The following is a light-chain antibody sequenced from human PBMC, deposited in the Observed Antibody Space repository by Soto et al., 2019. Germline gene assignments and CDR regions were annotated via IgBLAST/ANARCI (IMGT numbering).Light chain of an antibody. CDR1: QSVLYSSNNKNY. CDR2: WAS. V-gene: IGKV4-1*01. J-gene: IGKJ3*01. Sequence: DIVMTQSPDSLAVSLGERVTINCKSSQSVLYSSNNKNYLAWYQQKPGQPPKLLIYWASTRESGVPDRFSGSGSGTDFTLTISSLQAEDVAVYYCQQYYSTLSFTFGPGTKVDIK. CDR3: QQYYSTLSFT.